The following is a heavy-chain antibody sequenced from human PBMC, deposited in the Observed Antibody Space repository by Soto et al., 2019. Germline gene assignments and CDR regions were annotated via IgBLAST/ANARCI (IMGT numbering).Heavy chain of an antibody. V-gene: IGHV3-53*04. CDR3: ARDGPYYYASRMDA. CDR1: GIPVSSNY. D-gene: IGHD3-10*01. CDR2: LHSGGDT. J-gene: IGHJ6*02. Sequence: EVQLVESGGGLVQPGGSLRLSCAASGIPVSSNYMTWVRQAPGKGLEWVSVLHSGGDTYYANSVKGRFTISRHDSTNTLFLQMNSLSAEDPAVYSCARDGPYYYASRMDAWGQGTTVTVSS.